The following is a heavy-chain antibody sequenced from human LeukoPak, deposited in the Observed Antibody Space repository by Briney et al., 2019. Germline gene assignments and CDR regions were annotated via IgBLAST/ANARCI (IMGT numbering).Heavy chain of an antibody. CDR3: ARLSSTAAGDY. V-gene: IGHV1-46*01. CDR2: INPSGGTT. Sequence: ASVKVSCKASGYSFTGYYMHWVRQAPGQGLQWMGIINPSGGTTSYAQNFQGRVTVTGDMSTSTVYMELSSLRSEDTAVYYCARLSSTAAGDYWGQGTLVTVSS. CDR1: GYSFTGYY. D-gene: IGHD6-13*01. J-gene: IGHJ4*02.